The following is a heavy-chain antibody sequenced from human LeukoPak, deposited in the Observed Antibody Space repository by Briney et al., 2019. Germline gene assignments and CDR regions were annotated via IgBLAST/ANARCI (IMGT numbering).Heavy chain of an antibody. CDR2: ISGSGGST. CDR3: AKGSAYADF. CDR1: GFTFSSFV. V-gene: IGHV3-23*01. D-gene: IGHD3-3*01. Sequence: GGSLRLSCAVSGFTFSSFVMSGVPQAPGKALEWGSTISGSGGSTYYADSVKGRFTIPRDNPKNTLSLEMNSLRAEDTGVYYCAKGSAYADFWGQGALVTVCS. J-gene: IGHJ4*02.